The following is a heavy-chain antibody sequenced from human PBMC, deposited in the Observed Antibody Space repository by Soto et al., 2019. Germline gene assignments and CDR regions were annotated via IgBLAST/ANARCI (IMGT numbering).Heavy chain of an antibody. CDR2: THNSGST. J-gene: IGHJ5*02. D-gene: IGHD5-12*01. V-gene: IGHV4-30-4*01. CDR1: GASISSGDFY. CDR3: ARLGSRGGYNYEIGGNSWFDT. Sequence: ISTVSGASISSGDFYWSWIRQPPGKGLEWIASTHNSGSTYYNPSLKSRLTISIDASKNQFSLNLSSVTAADTAVYYCARLGSRGGYNYEIGGNSWFDTWGQGTLVTVSS.